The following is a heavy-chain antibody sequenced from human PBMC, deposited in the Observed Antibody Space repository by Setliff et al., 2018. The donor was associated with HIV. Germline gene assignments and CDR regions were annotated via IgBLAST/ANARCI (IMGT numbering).Heavy chain of an antibody. CDR2: IWYDGSNK. CDR1: GITFSNYG. Sequence: GESLKISCAASGITFSNYGMHWVRQAPGKGLEWVAVIWYDGSNKYYADSVKGRFTISRDNFKNTLYLQMNSLRAEDTAVYYCAKDSNYRGVAVRRGFYLDYWGQGKLVTVSS. D-gene: IGHD6-6*01. V-gene: IGHV3-30*02. CDR3: AKDSNYRGVAVRRGFYLDY. J-gene: IGHJ4*02.